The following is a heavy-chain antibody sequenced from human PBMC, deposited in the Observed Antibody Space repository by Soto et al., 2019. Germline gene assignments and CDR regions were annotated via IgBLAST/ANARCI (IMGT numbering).Heavy chain of an antibody. D-gene: IGHD6-13*01. CDR1: GGSIGSGGYS. V-gene: IGHV4-30-2*01. CDR3: ARASSSSWGYYFDY. J-gene: IGHJ4*02. Sequence: SETLSLTCAVSGGSIGSGGYSWSWIRQPPGKGLEWIGYIYRSGSTYYNPSLKSRVTISVDRSKNQFSLKLSSVTAADTAVYYCARASSSSWGYYFDYWGQGTPVT. CDR2: IYRSGST.